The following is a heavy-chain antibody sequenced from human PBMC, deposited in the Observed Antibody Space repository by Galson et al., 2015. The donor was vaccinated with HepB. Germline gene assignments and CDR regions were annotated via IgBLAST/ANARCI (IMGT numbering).Heavy chain of an antibody. D-gene: IGHD6-19*01. Sequence: SLRLSCAASGFTFSSYWMHWVRQAPGKGLVWVSRINSDGSSTSYADSVKGRFTISRDNAKNTLYLQMNSLRAEDTAVYYCASFPSSGWPDFDYWGQGTLVTVSS. V-gene: IGHV3-74*01. CDR1: GFTFSSYW. CDR2: INSDGSST. J-gene: IGHJ4*02. CDR3: ASFPSSGWPDFDY.